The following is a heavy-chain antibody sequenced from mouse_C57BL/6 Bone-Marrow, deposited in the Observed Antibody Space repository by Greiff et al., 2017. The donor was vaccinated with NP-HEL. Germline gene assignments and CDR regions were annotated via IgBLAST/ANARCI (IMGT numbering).Heavy chain of an antibody. V-gene: IGHV1-15*01. CDR3: IATGVPYYYAMDY. D-gene: IGHD1-1*01. Sequence: VQLQQSGAELVRPGASVTLSCKASGYTFTDYEMHWVKQTPVHGLEWIGAIDPETGGTAYNQKFKGKAILTADKSSSTAYMELRSLTSEDSAAYYCIATGVPYYYAMDYWGQGTSVTVSS. CDR1: GYTFTDYE. J-gene: IGHJ4*01. CDR2: IDPETGGT.